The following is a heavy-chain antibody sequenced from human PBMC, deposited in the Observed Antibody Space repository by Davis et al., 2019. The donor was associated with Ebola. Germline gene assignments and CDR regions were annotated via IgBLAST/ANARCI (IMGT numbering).Heavy chain of an antibody. CDR3: ARDLYLGSWNYYGMDV. CDR1: GFTFSSYG. Sequence: GGSLRLPCAASGFTFSSYGMHWVRQAPGKGLEWVAVIWYDGSNKYYADSVKGRFTISRDNAKNSLYLQMNSLRAEDTAVYYCARDLYLGSWNYYGMDVWGQGTTVTVSS. CDR2: IWYDGSNK. V-gene: IGHV3-33*01. D-gene: IGHD2-2*02. J-gene: IGHJ6*02.